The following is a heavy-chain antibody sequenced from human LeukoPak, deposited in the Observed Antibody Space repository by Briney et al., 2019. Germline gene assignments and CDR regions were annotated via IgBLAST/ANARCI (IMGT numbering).Heavy chain of an antibody. D-gene: IGHD3-3*01. Sequence: SETLSPTCTVSGGSISSYYWSWIRQPPGKGLEWIGYIYHSGSTYYNPSLKSRVTISVDRSKNQFSLKLSSVTAADTAVYYCASRFWSGYYHWGQGTLVTVSS. CDR3: ASRFWSGYYH. CDR2: IYHSGST. J-gene: IGHJ5*02. CDR1: GGSISSYY. V-gene: IGHV4-59*12.